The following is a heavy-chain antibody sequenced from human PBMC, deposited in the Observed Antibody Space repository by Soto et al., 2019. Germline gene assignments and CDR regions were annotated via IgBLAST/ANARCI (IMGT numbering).Heavy chain of an antibody. CDR2: INAGNGNT. J-gene: IGHJ4*02. CDR3: ASAQGGYSGSYRFDY. V-gene: IGHV1-3*01. D-gene: IGHD1-26*01. Sequence: QVQLVQSGAEVKKPGASVKVSCKASGYTFTSYAMHWVRQAPGQRLEWMGWINAGNGNTKYSQKFQGRVTITRDTSASTGYMEESSLRSEDTGVYYCASAQGGYSGSYRFDYWGQGILVTISS. CDR1: GYTFTSYA.